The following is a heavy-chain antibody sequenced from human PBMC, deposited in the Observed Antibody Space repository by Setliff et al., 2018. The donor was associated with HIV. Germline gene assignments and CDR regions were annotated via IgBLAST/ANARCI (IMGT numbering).Heavy chain of an antibody. D-gene: IGHD2-15*01. V-gene: IGHV1-2*04. CDR1: GYTFTGYY. J-gene: IGHJ6*02. Sequence: GASVKVSCKASGYTFTGYYMHWVRQAPGQGLEWMGWINPNSGGTNYAQKFQGWVTMTRDTSISTAYMELSRLRSVDTAVYYCARGRREDTPYYGTDVWGQGTTVTVSS. CDR3: ARGRREDTPYYGTDV. CDR2: INPNSGGT.